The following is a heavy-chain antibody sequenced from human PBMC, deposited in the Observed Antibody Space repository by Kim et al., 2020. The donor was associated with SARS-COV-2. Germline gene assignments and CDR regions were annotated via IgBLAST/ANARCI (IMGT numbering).Heavy chain of an antibody. CDR1: GFPVSNYY. V-gene: IGHV3-53*01. CDR3: VRGGVFDHGAL. Sequence: GGSLRLSCAASGFPVSNYYMSWVRQAPGKRLEWVSIIYTTGGTYYTDSVKGRFTISRDTSNNKVHLQMNTLGAEDTATYYCVRGGVFDHGALWGQGTLVTVSS. J-gene: IGHJ4*02. CDR2: IYTTGGT. D-gene: IGHD4-17*01.